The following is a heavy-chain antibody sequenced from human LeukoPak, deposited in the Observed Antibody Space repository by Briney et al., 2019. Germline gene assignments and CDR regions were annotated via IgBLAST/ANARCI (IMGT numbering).Heavy chain of an antibody. Sequence: SQTLSLTCTVSGGSMSSGDYYWSWIRQPPGKGLEWIGYIYYSGTTYYNPSLKSRVTISVDTSKNQFSLKLSSVTAADTAVYYCARQGAARAFPSTPFDPWGQGTLVTVSS. CDR1: GGSMSSGDYY. D-gene: IGHD2-15*01. CDR2: IYYSGTT. V-gene: IGHV4-30-4*01. J-gene: IGHJ5*02. CDR3: ARQGAARAFPSTPFDP.